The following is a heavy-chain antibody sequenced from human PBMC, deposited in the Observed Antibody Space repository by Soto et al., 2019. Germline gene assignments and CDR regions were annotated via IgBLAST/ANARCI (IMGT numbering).Heavy chain of an antibody. V-gene: IGHV3-7*01. CDR1: GFTFSSYW. CDR3: AREGCSWTEYFYYMDV. CDR2: IKQDGSEK. J-gene: IGHJ6*03. Sequence: EVQLVESGGGLVQPGGSLRLSCTASGFTFSSYWMSWVRQAPGKGLEWVANIKQDGSEKYYVDSVKGRFTISRDNAKNSLYLQMNSIISEDTAVYYCAREGCSWTEYFYYMDVWGKGTTVTVSS. D-gene: IGHD6-13*01.